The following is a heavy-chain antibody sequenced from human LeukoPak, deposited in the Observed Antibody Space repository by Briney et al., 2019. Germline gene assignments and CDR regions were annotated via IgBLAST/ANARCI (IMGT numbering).Heavy chain of an antibody. V-gene: IGHV3-15*01. J-gene: IGHJ4*02. Sequence: GGSLRLSCAASGFTFSNAWMSWVRQAPGKGLEWVGRIKSKTDGGTTDYAAPVKGRFTISRDDSKNTLYLQMNSLKTEDTAVYYCTTDLEAIGIVPEGGYWGQGTLVTVSS. D-gene: IGHD2/OR15-2a*01. CDR2: IKSKTDGGTT. CDR3: TTDLEAIGIVPEGGY. CDR1: GFTFSNAW.